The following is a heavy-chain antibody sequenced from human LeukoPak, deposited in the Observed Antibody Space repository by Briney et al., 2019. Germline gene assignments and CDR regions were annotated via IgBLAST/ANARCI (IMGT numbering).Heavy chain of an antibody. D-gene: IGHD4-17*01. Sequence: PGSSLTLSCAASGCTFSSYGMYLVRQAPGKRLEWVAVIWYDGSNKYYADPVKGRFTISRDNSKNTLHLQMNSLRAEDTAVYYCAKEATVSTYCYYYYMDVWRKGTTVSVSS. V-gene: IGHV3-33*06. CDR3: AKEATVSTYCYYYYMDV. J-gene: IGHJ6*03. CDR1: GCTFSSYG. CDR2: IWYDGSNK.